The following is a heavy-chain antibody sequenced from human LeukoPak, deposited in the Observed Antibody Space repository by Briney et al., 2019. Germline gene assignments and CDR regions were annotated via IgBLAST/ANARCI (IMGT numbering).Heavy chain of an antibody. CDR2: ISSNGGST. CDR1: GFTFSSYG. J-gene: IGHJ4*02. Sequence: GGSLRLSCAASGFTFSSYGMHWVRQAPGKGLEYVSAISSNGGSTYYANSVKGRFTISRDNSKNTLYLQMGSLRAEDMAVYYCARASQYCSSTSCYTGHLDYWGQGTLVTVSS. CDR3: ARASQYCSSTSCYTGHLDY. D-gene: IGHD2-2*02. V-gene: IGHV3-64*01.